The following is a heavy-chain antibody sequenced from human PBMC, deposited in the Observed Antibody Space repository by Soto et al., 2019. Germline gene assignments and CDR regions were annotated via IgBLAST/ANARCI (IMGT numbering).Heavy chain of an antibody. V-gene: IGHV1-8*01. D-gene: IGHD6-25*01. Sequence: ASVKVSCKASGYTFTSYDINWVRQATGQGLEWMGWMNPNSGNTGYAQKFQGRVTMTRNTSISTAYMELCSLRSEDTAVFYCARVRQPVAYFYYYMDVWGKGTTVTVSS. CDR2: MNPNSGNT. CDR3: ARVRQPVAYFYYYMDV. CDR1: GYTFTSYD. J-gene: IGHJ6*03.